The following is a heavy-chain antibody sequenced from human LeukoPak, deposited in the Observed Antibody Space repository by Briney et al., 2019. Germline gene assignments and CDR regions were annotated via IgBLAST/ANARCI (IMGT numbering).Heavy chain of an antibody. D-gene: IGHD3-22*01. V-gene: IGHV3-21*04. CDR3: AKDRAYDSSGYYQYYFDY. Sequence: GGSLRLSCAVSGFTFSNYNMNWVRQTPGKGLEWVSSITRGSIYTFYADSVKGRFTISRDNAKNSLSLQMNSLRAEDTAVYYCAKDRAYDSSGYYQYYFDYWGQGTLVTVSS. CDR2: ITRGSIYT. CDR1: GFTFSNYN. J-gene: IGHJ4*02.